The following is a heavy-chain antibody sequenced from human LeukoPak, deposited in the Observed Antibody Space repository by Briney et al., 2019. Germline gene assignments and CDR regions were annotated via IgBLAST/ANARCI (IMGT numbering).Heavy chain of an antibody. CDR1: GYSISSGYY. CDR3: ARHKEFAFDY. V-gene: IGHV4-38-2*01. CDR2: IYHSGST. Sequence: KSSETMSLTCAVSGYSISSGYYWGGIRQPPGKGLEWIGSIYHSGSTYYNPSLKSRVTISVDTSKNQFSLKLSSVTAADTSVYYCARHKEFAFDYWGQGTLVTVSS. J-gene: IGHJ4*02.